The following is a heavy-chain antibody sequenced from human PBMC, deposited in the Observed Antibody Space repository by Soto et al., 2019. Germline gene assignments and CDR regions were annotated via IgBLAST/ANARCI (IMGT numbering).Heavy chain of an antibody. D-gene: IGHD6-6*01. CDR3: ARGASGLVSRFSAFDI. CDR1: GGSFSGYY. CDR2: INHSGST. J-gene: IGHJ3*02. Sequence: SETLFLTCAVYGGSFSGYYWSWIRQPPGKGLEWIGEINHSGSTNYNPSLKSRVTISVDTSKNQFSLKLSSVTAADTAVYYCARGASGLVSRFSAFDIWRQGTMVTVSS. V-gene: IGHV4-34*01.